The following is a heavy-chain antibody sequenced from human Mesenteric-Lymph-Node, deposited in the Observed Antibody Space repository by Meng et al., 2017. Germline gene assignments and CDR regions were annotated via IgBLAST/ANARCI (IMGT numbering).Heavy chain of an antibody. J-gene: IGHJ4*02. CDR2: IRASGST. D-gene: IGHD6-19*01. CDR1: GGSISTYH. Sequence: SETLSLTCTVSGGSISTYHWSWIRQSAGKGLEWIGRIRASGSTDYNPSLKSRVSMSVDTSKNQFSLKLSSVTAADTAVYYCATGYSSGWHLFDYWGQGTLVTVSS. V-gene: IGHV4-4*07. CDR3: ATGYSSGWHLFDY.